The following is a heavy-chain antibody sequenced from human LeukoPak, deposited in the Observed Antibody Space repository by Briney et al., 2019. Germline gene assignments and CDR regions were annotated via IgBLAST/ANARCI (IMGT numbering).Heavy chain of an antibody. CDR1: GFTFDDNG. Sequence: GGSLRLSCAASGFTFDDNGVSWVRQAPGKGLEWVSGINWNGGSTGYADSVKGRFTISRDNAKNSLYLQMNSLRAEDTALYYCAKGTHHDGELLSVWGQGTLVTVSS. D-gene: IGHD3-10*01. CDR3: AKGTHHDGELLSV. CDR2: INWNGGST. V-gene: IGHV3-20*04. J-gene: IGHJ4*02.